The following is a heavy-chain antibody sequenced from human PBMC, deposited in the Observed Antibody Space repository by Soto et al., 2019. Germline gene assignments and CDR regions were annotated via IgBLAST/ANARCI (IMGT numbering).Heavy chain of an antibody. J-gene: IGHJ3*02. CDR3: ARVCSGGSCHDAFDI. CDR1: GFTFSSYS. CDR2: ISSSSSYI. D-gene: IGHD2-15*01. Sequence: GVSLRLSCAASGFTFSSYSMNWVRQAPGKGLEWVSSISSSSSYIYYADSVKGRFTISRDNAKNSLYLQMNSLRAEDTAVYYCARVCSGGSCHDAFDIWGQGTMVTVSS. V-gene: IGHV3-21*01.